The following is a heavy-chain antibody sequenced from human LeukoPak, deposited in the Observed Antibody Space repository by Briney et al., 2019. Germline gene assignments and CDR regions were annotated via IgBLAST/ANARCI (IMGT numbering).Heavy chain of an antibody. CDR3: AKVVSGGNCYQSDY. CDR1: GFTFSSYA. D-gene: IGHD2-15*01. Sequence: GSLILSCEASGFTFSSYAMNWVRQAPGKGLQWVSVVSVSGDTTYFADSVKGRFTISRDNSKNTLYLQMNSLRADDTAIYYCAKVVSGGNCYQSDYWGQGTLVTVSS. J-gene: IGHJ4*02. CDR2: VSVSGDTT. V-gene: IGHV3-23*01.